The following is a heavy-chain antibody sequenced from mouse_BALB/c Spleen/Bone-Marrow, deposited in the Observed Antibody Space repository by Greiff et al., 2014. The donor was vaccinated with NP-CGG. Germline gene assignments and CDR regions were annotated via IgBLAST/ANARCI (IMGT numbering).Heavy chain of an antibody. CDR3: ARVYYGNLDY. CDR1: GYKFSSYW. D-gene: IGHD2-1*01. CDR2: IYPGDGDT. Sequence: VQLQQSGAELVRPGSSVKISCKASGYKFSSYWMNWVKQRPGQGLEWIGQIYPGDGDTNYNGKFKGKATLTADKSSSTAYMQVSSRESEDSAVYFCARVYYGNLDYWGQGTSVTV. V-gene: IGHV1-80*01. J-gene: IGHJ4*01.